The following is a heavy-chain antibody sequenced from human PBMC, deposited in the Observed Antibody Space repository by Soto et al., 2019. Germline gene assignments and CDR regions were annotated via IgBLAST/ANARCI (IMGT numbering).Heavy chain of an antibody. J-gene: IGHJ6*03. CDR2: MNPNSGNT. V-gene: IGHV1-8*02. CDR3: ARASHRYFDWSPYYYYYYYMDV. Sequence: ASVKVSCKASGYTFTSYGISWVRQAPGQGLEWMGWMNPNSGNTGYAQKFQGRVTMTRNTSISTAYMELSSLRSEDTAVYYCARASHRYFDWSPYYYYYYYMDVWGKGTTVTVSS. D-gene: IGHD3-9*01. CDR1: GYTFTSYG.